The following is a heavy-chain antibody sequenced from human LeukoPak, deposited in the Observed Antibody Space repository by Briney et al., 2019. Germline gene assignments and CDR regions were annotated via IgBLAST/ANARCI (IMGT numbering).Heavy chain of an antibody. J-gene: IGHJ4*02. CDR3: ARGSTWLDY. CDR1: GGSISSYY. CDR2: IYTSGST. V-gene: IGHV4-4*09. D-gene: IGHD6-13*01. Sequence: SETLSLTCTVSGGSISSYYWSWIRQPPGKGLEWIGDIYTSGSTNYNPSLKSRVTISIDTSKHQFSLKLSSVTAADTAVYYCARGSTWLDYWGQGTLVTVSS.